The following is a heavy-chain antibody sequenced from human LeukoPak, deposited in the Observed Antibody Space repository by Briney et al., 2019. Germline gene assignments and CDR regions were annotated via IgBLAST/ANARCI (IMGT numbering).Heavy chain of an antibody. J-gene: IGHJ4*02. Sequence: PGGSLRLSCAASGFTFSSYSMNWVRQAPGKGLEWVSSISSSSSYIYYADSVKGRFTISRDNAKNSLYLQMNSLRAEDTAVYYCARVRTSLSGYYFDYWGQGTLVTVSS. V-gene: IGHV3-21*01. CDR3: ARVRTSLSGYYFDY. CDR1: GFTFSSYS. CDR2: ISSSSSYI.